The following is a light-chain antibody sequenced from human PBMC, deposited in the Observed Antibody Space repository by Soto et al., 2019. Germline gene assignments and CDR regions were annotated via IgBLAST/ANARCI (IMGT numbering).Light chain of an antibody. CDR1: SSNIGNNY. Sequence: QSVLTQPPSASGTPGQRVTLSCSGSSSNIGNNYVFWYQQRPGTAPKLLIYRNNQRPSGVPDRFSGSKSGTSASLAISGLRSEDETNDYCTTWDDSLSGVVFGGGTKLTVL. CDR2: RNN. V-gene: IGLV1-47*01. J-gene: IGLJ2*01. CDR3: TTWDDSLSGVV.